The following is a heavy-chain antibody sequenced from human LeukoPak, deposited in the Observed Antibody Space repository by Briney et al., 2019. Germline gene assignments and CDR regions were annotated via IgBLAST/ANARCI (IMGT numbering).Heavy chain of an antibody. CDR3: ARPVPSRLGWFDP. V-gene: IGHV4-59*08. D-gene: IGHD1-1*01. Sequence: SSETLSLTCTVSGGSISTYFWNYIRQSPGKGLQWIGYVSYSGGTNYNPSLKSRVTISVDTSKNQFSLKLTSVTAADTAVYYCARPVPSRLGWFDPWGQGTLVTVSS. CDR2: VSYSGGT. J-gene: IGHJ5*02. CDR1: GGSISTYF.